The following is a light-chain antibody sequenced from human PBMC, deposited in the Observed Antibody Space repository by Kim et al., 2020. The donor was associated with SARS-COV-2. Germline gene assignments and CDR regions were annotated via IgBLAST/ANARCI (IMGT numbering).Light chain of an antibody. Sequence: IYVYWYQQVPGTAPKLLIYRNDQRASGVPGRFSASKSGTSATLAISGLRSEDEAYYYCATWGDSVSGRVFGGGTKVTVL. V-gene: IGLV1-47*01. CDR3: ATWGDSVSGRV. CDR2: RND. CDR1: IY. J-gene: IGLJ3*02.